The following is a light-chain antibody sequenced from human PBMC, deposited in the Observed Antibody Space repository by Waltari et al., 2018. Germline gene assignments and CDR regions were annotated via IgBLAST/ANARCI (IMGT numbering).Light chain of an antibody. V-gene: IGLV1-44*01. Sequence: QSLLTQPPSISGAPGQRVPISCSGGSSHIGRNRFTWYEQVPGTAPKLLIFRSDQRPSGVSDRFSGSKSGTSASLTITGLLSADEADYICAAWDDSLNAWIFGGGTRLTVL. CDR1: SSHIGRNR. CDR3: AAWDDSLNAWI. CDR2: RSD. J-gene: IGLJ3*02.